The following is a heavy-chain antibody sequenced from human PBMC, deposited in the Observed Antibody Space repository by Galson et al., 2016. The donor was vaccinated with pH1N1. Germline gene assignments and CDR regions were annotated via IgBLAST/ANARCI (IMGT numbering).Heavy chain of an antibody. D-gene: IGHD3-22*01. CDR1: GFTFSSFA. J-gene: IGHJ4*02. CDR3: ARDLRPSSSGYYSLDY. Sequence: SLRLSCAASGFTFSSFAMHWVRQAPGKGLEYVSAISYNGGSTYYGNSVKGRFTISRDNSKNTLYLQMGSLRADGTAVYYCARDLRPSSSGYYSLDYWGQGTLVTVSS. CDR2: ISYNGGST. V-gene: IGHV3-64*01.